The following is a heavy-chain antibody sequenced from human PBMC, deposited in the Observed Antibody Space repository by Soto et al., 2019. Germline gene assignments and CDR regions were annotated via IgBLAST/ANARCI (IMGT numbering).Heavy chain of an antibody. CDR3: ARARWYDAFDV. D-gene: IGHD2-15*01. CDR2: IFHGGNT. V-gene: IGHV4-38-2*01. J-gene: IGHJ3*01. Sequence: SETLSLTCAVSGFSISSGNYWGWIRKPPGKGLEWIGSIFHGGNTYYNPSLKSRVTISVDMSKNQFSLKLNSVTAADTAVYYCARARWYDAFDVWGQGTVVTVSS. CDR1: GFSISSGNY.